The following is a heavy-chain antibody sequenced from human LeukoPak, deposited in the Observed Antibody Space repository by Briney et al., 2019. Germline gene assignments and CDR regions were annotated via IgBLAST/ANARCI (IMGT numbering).Heavy chain of an antibody. CDR2: IYYSGST. CDR3: VRQEYPGQH. CDR1: GGSISSNY. J-gene: IGHJ1*01. D-gene: IGHD2/OR15-2a*01. Sequence: PSETLSLTCTVSGGSISSNYWSWIRQPPGKGLEWIGYIYYSGSTNYNPSLKSRVTVSVDTSKNQFSLKLSSVTAADTAVYYCVRQEYPGQHWGQGTLVTVSS. V-gene: IGHV4-59*08.